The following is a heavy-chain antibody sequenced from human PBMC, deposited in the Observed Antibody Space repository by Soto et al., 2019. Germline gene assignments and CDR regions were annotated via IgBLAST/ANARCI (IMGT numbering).Heavy chain of an antibody. J-gene: IGHJ4*02. CDR3: AGVDTAMVIGY. CDR2: IYYSGST. Sequence: SETLSLTCTVSGGSISSYYWSWIRQPPGKGLEWIGYIYYSGSTNYNPSLKSRVTISVDTSKNQFSLKLSSVTAADTAVYYCAGVDTAMVIGYWGQGTLVTVSS. V-gene: IGHV4-59*01. CDR1: GGSISSYY. D-gene: IGHD5-18*01.